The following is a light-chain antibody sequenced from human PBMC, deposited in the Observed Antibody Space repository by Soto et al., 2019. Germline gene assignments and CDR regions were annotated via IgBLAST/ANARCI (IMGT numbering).Light chain of an antibody. CDR2: DAS. CDR1: QSVNSNY. V-gene: IGKV3-20*01. J-gene: IGKJ1*01. Sequence: EIVLTQSPGTLCLSPGERATLSCRASQSVNSNYLAWYQQRPGQAPRLLIFDASSRATAIPDRFSGSGSGTDFTLTINRLEPEDFEVYYCQQYGSSRTFGQGTKV. CDR3: QQYGSSRT.